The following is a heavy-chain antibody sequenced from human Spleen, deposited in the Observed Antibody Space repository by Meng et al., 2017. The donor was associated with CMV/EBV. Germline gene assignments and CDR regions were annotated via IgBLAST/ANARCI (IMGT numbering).Heavy chain of an antibody. V-gene: IGHV3-30-3*01. CDR3: ARNGDYYDSFGYTSYFDY. J-gene: IGHJ4*02. CDR2: ISYDGSNK. D-gene: IGHD3-22*01. CDR1: GFTFNSYA. Sequence: GGSLRLSCAASGFTFNSYAFHWVRQAPGKGLEWVAVISYDGSNKFYEDSVKGRFTISRDNSNNTLYLQMNRLRAEDTAVYYCARNGDYYDSFGYTSYFDYWGQGTLVTVSS.